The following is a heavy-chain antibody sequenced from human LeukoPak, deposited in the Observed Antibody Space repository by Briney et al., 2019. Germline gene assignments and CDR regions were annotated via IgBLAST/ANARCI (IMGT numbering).Heavy chain of an antibody. CDR3: ARGVGYYDDIWGSTPFDY. Sequence: SETLSLTCTVSRGSINTYYWSWIRQPPGKGLEWIGYISYGGSTDYNPSLKSRAAISLDTSKNQISLRLSSVTAADTAVYYCARGVGYYDDIWGSTPFDYWGHGTLVIVSA. CDR1: RGSINTYY. CDR2: ISYGGST. D-gene: IGHD3-16*01. V-gene: IGHV4-59*01. J-gene: IGHJ4*01.